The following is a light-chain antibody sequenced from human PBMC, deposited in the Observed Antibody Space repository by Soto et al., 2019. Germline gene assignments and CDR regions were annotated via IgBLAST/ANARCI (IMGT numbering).Light chain of an antibody. CDR2: GGS. V-gene: IGKV3D-20*02. CDR3: QQRSNWT. Sequence: DIVLTQSPGTLSLSPGERATLSCRASQSVSSNHLAWYQQKPGQAPRLLIYGGSSRATGIPARFSGSGSGTDFTLTISSLEPEDFAVYYCQQRSNWTFGQGTKVDIK. J-gene: IGKJ1*01. CDR1: QSVSSNH.